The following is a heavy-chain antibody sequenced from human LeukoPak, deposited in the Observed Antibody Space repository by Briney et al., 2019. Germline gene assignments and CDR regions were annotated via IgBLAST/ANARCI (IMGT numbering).Heavy chain of an antibody. V-gene: IGHV4-59*01. J-gene: IGHJ4*02. CDR1: GGSISSYY. CDR2: IYYSGSP. Sequence: PSETLSLTCTVSGGSISSYYWSWIRQPPGKGLEWIGYIYYSGSPNYNPSLKSRVTISVDRSKNQFSLNLSSVTAADTAVYYCARGGWYEDYWGQGTLVTVSS. D-gene: IGHD6-19*01. CDR3: ARGGWYEDY.